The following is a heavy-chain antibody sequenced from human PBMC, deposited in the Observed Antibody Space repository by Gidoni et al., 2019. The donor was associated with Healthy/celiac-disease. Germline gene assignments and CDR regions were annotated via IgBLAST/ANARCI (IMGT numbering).Heavy chain of an antibody. CDR1: GYTFTSYG. J-gene: IGHJ5*02. D-gene: IGHD6-25*01. V-gene: IGHV1-18*01. Sequence: QVQLVQSGAAVKKPGASVKVSCTASGYTFTSYGISWVRQAPGQGLEWMGWISVYNGNTNYAQKLQGRVTMTTDTSTSTAYMELRSLRSDDTAVYYCARDRGLPTNNWFDPWGQGTLVTVSS. CDR2: ISVYNGNT. CDR3: ARDRGLPTNNWFDP.